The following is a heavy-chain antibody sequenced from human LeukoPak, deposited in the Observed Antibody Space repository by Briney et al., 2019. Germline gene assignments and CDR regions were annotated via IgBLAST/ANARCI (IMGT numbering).Heavy chain of an antibody. V-gene: IGHV3-23*01. J-gene: IGHJ4*02. CDR2: ISGSGGDT. CDR3: AKTTAGYSSGRYPGWPIDY. CDR1: GFTFRSYA. Sequence: SGGSLRLSCVASGFTFRSYAIYWVRQAPGKGLEWVSGISGSGGDTYFTDSVKGRFTISGDNSKDTVFLQMDGLRAEDTAVYYCAKTTAGYSSGRYPGWPIDYWGQGTLVTVSS. D-gene: IGHD2-15*01.